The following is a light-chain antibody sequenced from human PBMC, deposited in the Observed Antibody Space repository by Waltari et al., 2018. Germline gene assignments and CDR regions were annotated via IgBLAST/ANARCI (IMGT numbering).Light chain of an antibody. CDR1: RSVSSN. Sequence: EIVMTQSPATLSVSPGDRATLSCRASRSVSSNFAWYQQKPVQAPRLLIFDASARATGIPARFSGSGSGTEFTLTISSLQSEDFAVYYCQQYHDWPLTFGGGTKVEIK. CDR3: QQYHDWPLT. V-gene: IGKV3-15*01. CDR2: DAS. J-gene: IGKJ4*01.